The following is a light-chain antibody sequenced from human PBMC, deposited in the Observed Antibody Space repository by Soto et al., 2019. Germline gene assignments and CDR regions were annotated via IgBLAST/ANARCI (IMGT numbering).Light chain of an antibody. CDR2: AND. Sequence: QSVLTQPPSVSGAPGQRVTISCTGSSSNIGARYDVHWYQQLPGTAPKLLIYANDDRPSGVPDRFSGSTSGTSASLAITGLQAEDAADYYCQSYDNSLLAYVFGGGTKVTV. J-gene: IGLJ2*01. CDR3: QSYDNSLLAYV. CDR1: SSNIGARYD. V-gene: IGLV1-40*01.